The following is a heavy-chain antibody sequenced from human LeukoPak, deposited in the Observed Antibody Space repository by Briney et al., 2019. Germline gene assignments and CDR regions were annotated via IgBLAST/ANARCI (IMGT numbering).Heavy chain of an antibody. CDR2: IYTSGST. CDR3: ASTNFDYYGSGSYSNWFDP. J-gene: IGHJ5*02. CDR1: GGSISSGSYY. D-gene: IGHD3-10*01. V-gene: IGHV4-61*02. Sequence: SETLSLTCTVSGGSISSGSYYWSWIRQPAGKGLEWIGRIYTSGSTNYNPSLKSRVTISVDTSKNQFSPKLSSVTAADTAVYYCASTNFDYYGSGSYSNWFDPWGQGTLVTVSS.